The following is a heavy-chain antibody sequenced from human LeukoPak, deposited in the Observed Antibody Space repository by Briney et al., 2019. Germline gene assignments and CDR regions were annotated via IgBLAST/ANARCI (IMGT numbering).Heavy chain of an antibody. CDR3: ARVRESYFAFDI. CDR2: IYHSGST. V-gene: IGHV4-4*02. D-gene: IGHD1-26*01. Sequence: SETLSLTCAVSGGSISSSNWWSWVRQPPGQGLEWIGEIYHSGSTNYNPSLKSRVTISVDKSKNQFSLKLSSVTAADTAVYYCARVRESYFAFDIWGQGTMVTVSS. J-gene: IGHJ3*02. CDR1: GGSISSSNW.